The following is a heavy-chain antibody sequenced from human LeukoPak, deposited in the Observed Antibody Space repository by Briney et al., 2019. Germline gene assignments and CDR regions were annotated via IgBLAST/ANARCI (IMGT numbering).Heavy chain of an antibody. Sequence: SETLSLTCTVSGGAISNSTYYWGWIRQPPGKGLEWIGRIYTSGSTNYNPSLKSRVTMSVDTSKNQFSLRLSSVTAADTAVYYCAREYYYDSSGYYWEWGQGTLVTVSS. CDR3: AREYYYDSSGYYWE. CDR2: IYTSGST. D-gene: IGHD3-22*01. J-gene: IGHJ4*02. V-gene: IGHV4-39*07. CDR1: GGAISNSTYY.